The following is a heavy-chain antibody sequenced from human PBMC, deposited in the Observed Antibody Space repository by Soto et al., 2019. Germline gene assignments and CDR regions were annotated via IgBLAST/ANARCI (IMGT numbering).Heavy chain of an antibody. CDR3: AKGGAAYDPPAY. CDR1: GVTFSSYA. D-gene: IGHD5-12*01. J-gene: IGHJ4*02. Sequence: GGSLRLSCAASGVTFSSYAMSWVRQAPGKGLEWVSAISGSGGSTYYADSVKGRFAISRDNSKNTLYLQMSSLRVEDTAVYYCAKGGAAYDPPAYWGQGTLVSVSS. V-gene: IGHV3-23*01. CDR2: ISGSGGST.